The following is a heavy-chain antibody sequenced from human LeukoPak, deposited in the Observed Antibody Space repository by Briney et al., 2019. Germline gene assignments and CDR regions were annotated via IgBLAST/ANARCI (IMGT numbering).Heavy chain of an antibody. D-gene: IGHD3-3*01. Sequence: ASVKVSCKVSGYTLTELSMHWVRQAPGKGLEWMGGFDPEDSETIYAQKFQGRVTMTEDTSTDTAYMELSSLRSEDTAVYYCATGGAGITIFGVVGYYYYGMDVWGQGTTVTVSS. CDR1: GYTLTELS. V-gene: IGHV1-24*01. CDR3: ATGGAGITIFGVVGYYYYGMDV. J-gene: IGHJ6*02. CDR2: FDPEDSET.